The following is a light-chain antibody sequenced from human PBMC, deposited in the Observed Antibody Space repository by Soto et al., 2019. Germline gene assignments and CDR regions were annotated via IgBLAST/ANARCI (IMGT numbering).Light chain of an antibody. CDR3: KQYNNWPHT. Sequence: EIVMTQSPATLSVSPGERATLSCRASQSVSSNLAWYQQKPGQAPRLLIYGASTRATGIPARFSGSGSGTEFTLTISSPQSEDFAVYYCKQYNNWPHTFGQGTKREIK. CDR2: GAS. V-gene: IGKV3-15*01. CDR1: QSVSSN. J-gene: IGKJ2*01.